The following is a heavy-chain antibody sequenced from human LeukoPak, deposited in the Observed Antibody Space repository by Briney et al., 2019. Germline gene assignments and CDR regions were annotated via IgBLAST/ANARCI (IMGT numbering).Heavy chain of an antibody. J-gene: IGHJ4*02. V-gene: IGHV4-59*08. CDR2: MYYSGST. D-gene: IGHD5-18*01. CDR1: GGSISTDH. CDR3: ARLNSYYFDY. Sequence: SDTLSLTCTVSGGSISTDHWSWIRQPPGKGLEWIGYMYYSGSTNYNPSLKSRVTISGDTSKNHFSLKLSSVTAADTAVYYCARLNSYYFDYWGQGNLVTVSS.